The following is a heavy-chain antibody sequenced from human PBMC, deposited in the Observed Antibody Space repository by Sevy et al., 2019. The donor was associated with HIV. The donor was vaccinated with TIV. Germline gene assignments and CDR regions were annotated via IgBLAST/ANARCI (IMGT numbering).Heavy chain of an antibody. CDR2: IYTSGST. D-gene: IGHD1-26*01. CDR1: GGSISSYY. Sequence: SETLSLTCTVSGGSISSYYWNWIRQPAGKGLEWIGRIYTSGSTNSNPSLKSRVTMSVDTSKNQFSLKLSSVTAADTAVYYCARGGPPTSSGSYFDSWGQGTLVTVSS. CDR3: ARGGPPTSSGSYFDS. J-gene: IGHJ4*02. V-gene: IGHV4-4*07.